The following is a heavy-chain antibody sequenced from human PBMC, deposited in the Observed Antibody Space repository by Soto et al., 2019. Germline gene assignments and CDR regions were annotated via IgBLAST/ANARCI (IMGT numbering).Heavy chain of an antibody. CDR1: GGSISSYY. D-gene: IGHD3-22*01. J-gene: IGHJ3*02. Sequence: SETLSLTCTFSGGSISSYYWSWIRQPPGKGLEWIGYIYYSGSTNYNPSLKSRVTISVDTSKNQFSLKLSSVTAADTAVYYCVRQEGSSGLYDEAFDIWGQGTMVTVSS. V-gene: IGHV4-59*08. CDR3: VRQEGSSGLYDEAFDI. CDR2: IYYSGST.